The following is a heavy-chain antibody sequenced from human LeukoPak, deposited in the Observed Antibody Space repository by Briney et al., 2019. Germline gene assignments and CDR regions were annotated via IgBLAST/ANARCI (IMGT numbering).Heavy chain of an antibody. V-gene: IGHV1-18*01. CDR1: VYTFTSYG. J-gene: IGHJ3*02. CDR3: ARDYYGSGSYYNSDAFDI. D-gene: IGHD3-10*01. CDR2: ISAYSGNT. Sequence: GASVKVSCKASVYTFTSYGISWVRQAPGQGLEWMGWISAYSGNTNYAQKLQGRVTMTTDTSTSTAYMELRSLRSDDTAVYYCARDYYGSGSYYNSDAFDIWGQGTMVTVSS.